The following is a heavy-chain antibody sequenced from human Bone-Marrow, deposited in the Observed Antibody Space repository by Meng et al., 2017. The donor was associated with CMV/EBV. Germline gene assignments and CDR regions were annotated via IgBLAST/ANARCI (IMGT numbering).Heavy chain of an antibody. D-gene: IGHD3-10*01. V-gene: IGHV3-7*01. CDR1: GFTFSSYW. J-gene: IGHJ4*02. Sequence: GSLKISCAASGFTFSSYWMSWVRQAPGKGLEWVANIKQDGSEKYYVDSVKGRFTISRDNAKNSLYLQMNSLRAEDTAVYYCARGTMVRGVRSYGYWGQGTLVTVSS. CDR3: ARGTMVRGVRSYGY. CDR2: IKQDGSEK.